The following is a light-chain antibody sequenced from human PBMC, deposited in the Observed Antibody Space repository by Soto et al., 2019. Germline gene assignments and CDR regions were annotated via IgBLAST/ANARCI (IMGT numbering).Light chain of an antibody. V-gene: IGKV1-5*01. Sequence: DIQITQSPSSLSASVGDSVTITCRASQSISGWLAWYQQKPGEAPKVLIYDASSLESGVPSRFSGSGSGTEFTLTISSLQPDDFATYYCQHYDSYPWAFGQGTKVDIK. CDR2: DAS. CDR1: QSISGW. CDR3: QHYDSYPWA. J-gene: IGKJ1*01.